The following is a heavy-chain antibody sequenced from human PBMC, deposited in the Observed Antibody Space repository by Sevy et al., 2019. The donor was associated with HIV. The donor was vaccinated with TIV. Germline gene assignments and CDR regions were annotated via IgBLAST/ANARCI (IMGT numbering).Heavy chain of an antibody. D-gene: IGHD3-3*01. J-gene: IGHJ3*02. Sequence: GGSLRLSCAASGFXFSSYAMSWVRQAPGKGLEWVSAISGSGGSTYYADAVKGRFTISRDNSKNTLYLKMNSLRAEDTAVYXXAKGSVLRFLEWLPPGPSTHDXFDIWGQGTMVTVSS. CDR1: GFXFSSYA. V-gene: IGHV3-23*01. CDR3: AKGSVLRFLEWLPPGPSTHDXFDI. CDR2: ISGSGGST.